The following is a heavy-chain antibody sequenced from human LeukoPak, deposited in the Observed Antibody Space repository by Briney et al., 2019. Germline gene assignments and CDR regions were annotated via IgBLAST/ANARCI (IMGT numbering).Heavy chain of an antibody. CDR1: GFTFSDYY. V-gene: IGHV3-11*01. CDR2: ISSSGSTI. CDR3: AKDQYSSGWY. Sequence: GGSLRLSCAASGFTFSDYYMSWIRQAPGKGLEWVSYISSSGSTIYYADSVKGRFTISRDNSKNTLYLQMNSLRAEETAVYYCAKDQYSSGWYWGQGALVTVSS. J-gene: IGHJ4*02. D-gene: IGHD6-19*01.